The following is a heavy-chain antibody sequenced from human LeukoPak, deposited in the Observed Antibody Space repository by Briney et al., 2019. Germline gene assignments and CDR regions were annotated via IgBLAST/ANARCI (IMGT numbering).Heavy chain of an antibody. D-gene: IGHD3-10*01. J-gene: IGHJ4*02. Sequence: GASVKVSCTASGYTFTSYDINWVRQATGQGLEWMGWMNPNSGNTGYAHKFQGRVTITRNTSISTAYMELSSLRSGDTAVYYCARAGLRRSFDYWGQGTLVTVSS. V-gene: IGHV1-8*03. CDR2: MNPNSGNT. CDR1: GYTFTSYD. CDR3: ARAGLRRSFDY.